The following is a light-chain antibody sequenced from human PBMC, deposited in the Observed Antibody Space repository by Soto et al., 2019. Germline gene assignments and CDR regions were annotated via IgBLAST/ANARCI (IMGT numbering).Light chain of an antibody. CDR1: QSLLHSNGYNY. Sequence: DIVMTQSPLSLPVTPGEPASISCRSSQSLLHSNGYNYLDWYLQKPGQSPQLLLYLVSNRASGVPDRFSGSGSGTDFTLKISRVEAEDVGFYYCMQALQTGWTFGQGTKVEIK. V-gene: IGKV2-28*01. J-gene: IGKJ1*01. CDR3: MQALQTGWT. CDR2: LVS.